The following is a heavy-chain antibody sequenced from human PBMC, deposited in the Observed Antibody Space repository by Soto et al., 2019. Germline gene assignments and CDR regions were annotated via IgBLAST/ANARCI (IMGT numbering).Heavy chain of an antibody. D-gene: IGHD6-25*01. J-gene: IGHJ6*02. CDR3: PADSGVSEGGMDV. Sequence: QMQLVQSGPEVKKPGTSVKVSCKASGFTFSSSAVQWVRQVRGQRLEWIGWIVVGSGNTNYAQKFHGRVTSTTYMSTITAAMELSSLRSEDTAMYYCPADSGVSEGGMDVWGQGTTVTVSS. V-gene: IGHV1-58*01. CDR2: IVVGSGNT. CDR1: GFTFSSSA.